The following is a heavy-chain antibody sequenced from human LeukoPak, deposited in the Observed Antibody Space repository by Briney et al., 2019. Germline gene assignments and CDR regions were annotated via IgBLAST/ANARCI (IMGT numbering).Heavy chain of an antibody. Sequence: GASLRLSCAASGFTFSNAWMSWVRQAPGKGMEWVGCIKSKTDGGTLDYAAPVKGRCTISRGDSKNTLYLQMNSMKTQDTAMYYCTTRVPPGSTVTTNYSDGWGQGSPVTVSA. CDR3: TTRVPPGSTVTTNYSDG. CDR1: GFTFSNAW. CDR2: IKSKTDGGTL. D-gene: IGHD4-17*01. J-gene: IGHJ4*01. V-gene: IGHV3-15*01.